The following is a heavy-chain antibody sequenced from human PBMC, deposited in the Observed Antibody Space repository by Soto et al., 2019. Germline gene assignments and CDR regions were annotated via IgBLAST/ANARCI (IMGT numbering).Heavy chain of an antibody. V-gene: IGHV3-23*01. CDR1: GFSFGSHA. J-gene: IGHJ4*02. D-gene: IGHD3-3*01. CDR3: AKTPYDFWSSGQYLFDH. Sequence: LRLSCTVSGFSFGSHAMSWVRQAPGKGLECVSGISGSGGTTFYADSVKGRFTISRDNSKKTLYLQMDSLRAEDTAIYYCAKTPYDFWSSGQYLFDHWGQGTLVTVSS. CDR2: ISGSGGTT.